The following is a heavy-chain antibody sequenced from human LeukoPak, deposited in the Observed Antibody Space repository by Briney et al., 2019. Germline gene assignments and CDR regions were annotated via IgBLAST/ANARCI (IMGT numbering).Heavy chain of an antibody. J-gene: IGHJ4*02. Sequence: ASVKVSCKASGGTFSSYAISWVRQAPGKGLEWMGGIYRIFGTANYAQKFQGRVTITADESTSTAYMELSSLRSEDTAVYYCSRRGPGLYSGYDLYFDYWGQGTPGHRLL. CDR1: GGTFSSYA. D-gene: IGHD5-12*01. CDR2: IYRIFGTA. CDR3: SRRGPGLYSGYDLYFDY. V-gene: IGHV1-69*01.